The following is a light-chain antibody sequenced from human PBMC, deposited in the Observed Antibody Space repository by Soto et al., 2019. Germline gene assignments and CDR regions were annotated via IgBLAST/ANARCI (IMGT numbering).Light chain of an antibody. Sequence: DIQMTQSPSTLSASVGDRVTITCRASQSISMWLAWYQQKPGKAPKLLIYKASSLESGVPSRFSGSGSVTEFTLTISSLQPDDFATYYCQQYNSYPETFGQGTKVEIK. J-gene: IGKJ1*01. V-gene: IGKV1-5*03. CDR3: QQYNSYPET. CDR1: QSISMW. CDR2: KAS.